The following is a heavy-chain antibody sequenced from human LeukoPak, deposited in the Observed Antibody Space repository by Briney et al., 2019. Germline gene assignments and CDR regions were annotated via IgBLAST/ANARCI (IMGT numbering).Heavy chain of an antibody. CDR1: GFTFSNAW. Sequence: GGSLRLSCAASGFTFSNAWMSWVRQAPGKGLEWVANIKQDGSEKYYVDSVRGRFTISRDNAKNSLYLQMNSLRAEDTAVYYCASHSSSWYRFDYWGQGTLVTVSS. CDR3: ASHSSSWYRFDY. J-gene: IGHJ4*02. D-gene: IGHD6-13*01. V-gene: IGHV3-7*01. CDR2: IKQDGSEK.